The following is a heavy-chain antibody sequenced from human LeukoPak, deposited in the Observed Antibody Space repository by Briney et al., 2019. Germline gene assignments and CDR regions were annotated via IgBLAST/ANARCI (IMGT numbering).Heavy chain of an antibody. CDR1: GGTFSSYA. V-gene: IGHV1-69*05. J-gene: IGHJ4*02. D-gene: IGHD6-13*01. CDR2: IIPIFGTA. CDR3: ARAKSSGNGYSSSWYHYYFDY. Sequence: ASVKVSCKASGGTFSSYAISWVRQAPGQGLEWMGGIIPIFGTANYAQKFQGRVTITTDESTSTAYMELSSLRSEDTAVYYCARAKSSGNGYSSSWYHYYFDYWGQGTLVTVSS.